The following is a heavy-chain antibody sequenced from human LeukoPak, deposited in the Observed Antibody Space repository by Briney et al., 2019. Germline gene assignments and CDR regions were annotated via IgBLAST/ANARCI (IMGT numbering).Heavy chain of an antibody. CDR3: ARDSKGDYVPDAFDI. CDR1: GGSISSGGYS. J-gene: IGHJ3*02. CDR2: IYHSGST. Sequence: SQTLSLTCAVSGGSISSGGYSWSWIRQPPGKGLEWIGYIYHSGSTYYNPSLKSRVTIPVDRSKNQFSLKLSSVTAADTAVYYCARDSKGDYVPDAFDIWGQGTMVTVSS. D-gene: IGHD4-17*01. V-gene: IGHV4-30-2*01.